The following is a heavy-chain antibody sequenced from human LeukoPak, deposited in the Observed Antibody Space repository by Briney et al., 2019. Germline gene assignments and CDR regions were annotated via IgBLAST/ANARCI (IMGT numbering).Heavy chain of an antibody. V-gene: IGHV3-30*02. Sequence: GGSLRLSCAASGFSFSGYGMHWVRQAPGKGLEWVTFIRYDGSTKSYADSVKGRFTIASDNSKNTLYLQMNSLRAEDTAVYFCAKDYNNGFDYWGQGALVTVSS. D-gene: IGHD1-14*01. CDR2: IRYDGSTK. CDR3: AKDYNNGFDY. CDR1: GFSFSGYG. J-gene: IGHJ4*02.